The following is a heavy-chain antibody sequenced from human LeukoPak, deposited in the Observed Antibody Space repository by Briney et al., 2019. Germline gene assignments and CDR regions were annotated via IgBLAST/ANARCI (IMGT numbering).Heavy chain of an antibody. CDR3: ARQTQPQDAFDI. CDR1: GYTFTGYY. CDR2: INPNSGGT. D-gene: IGHD4-23*01. V-gene: IGHV1-2*02. Sequence: ASVKVSFTASGYTFTGYYMHWVRQAPGQGLEWMGWINPNSGGTNYAQKFQGRVTITRDTSISTAYMELSRLRSDDTAVYYCARQTQPQDAFDIWGQGTMVTVSS. J-gene: IGHJ3*02.